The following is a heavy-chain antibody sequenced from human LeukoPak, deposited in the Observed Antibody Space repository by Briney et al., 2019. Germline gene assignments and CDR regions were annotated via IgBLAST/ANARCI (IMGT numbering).Heavy chain of an antibody. CDR2: IYYSSSGST. Sequence: SETLSLTCTVSGVSISSSSYYWGWIRQPPGKGLEWIGNIYYSSSGSTYYNPSLRSRVTISVDTSKNHFSLKLSSVTAADTAVYYCARRGVEWTKKNAFDIWGQGTMVTVSS. CDR3: ARRGVEWTKKNAFDI. J-gene: IGHJ3*02. V-gene: IGHV4-39*02. CDR1: GVSISSSSYY. D-gene: IGHD1-26*01.